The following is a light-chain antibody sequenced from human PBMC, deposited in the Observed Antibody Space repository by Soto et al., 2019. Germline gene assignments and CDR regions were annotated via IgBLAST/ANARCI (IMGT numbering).Light chain of an antibody. J-gene: IGLJ3*02. CDR1: SGSVSTTYY. CDR3: VPYMSSGISV. V-gene: IGLV8-61*01. Sequence: QTVVTQEPSFSVSPGGTVTLTCGLSSGSVSTTYYPSWYQQTPGQAPRTLIYSTNTRSSGVPDRFSGSILGNKAALTITGAQADDEADYYCVPYMSSGISVFGGGTQVTVL. CDR2: STN.